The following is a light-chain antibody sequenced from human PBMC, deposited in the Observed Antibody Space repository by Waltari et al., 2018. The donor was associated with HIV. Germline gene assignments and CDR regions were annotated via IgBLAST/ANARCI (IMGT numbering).Light chain of an antibody. Sequence: DIQMTQSPSSLSASVGDRVTITCQASQDISNYLNWYQQKPGKTPKFLIYDASNLETGVPPRFSGSGSGTDFTFTISSLQPEDIATYYCQQYDNLPYTFGQGTKLEI. CDR3: QQYDNLPYT. CDR1: QDISNY. J-gene: IGKJ2*01. V-gene: IGKV1-33*01. CDR2: DAS.